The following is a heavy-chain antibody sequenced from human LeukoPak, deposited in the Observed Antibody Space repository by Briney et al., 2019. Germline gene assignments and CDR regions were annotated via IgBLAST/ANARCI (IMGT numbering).Heavy chain of an antibody. CDR1: GGSISSYY. D-gene: IGHD2-2*01. Sequence: SETLSLTCTVSGGSISSYYWSWIRQPPGKGLEWIGYIYYSGSTNYNPSLKSRVTISVDTSKDQFSLKLSSVTAADTAVYYCARGGGLLSYYYYMDVWGKGTTVTISS. CDR3: ARGGGLLSYYYYMDV. J-gene: IGHJ6*03. CDR2: IYYSGST. V-gene: IGHV4-59*01.